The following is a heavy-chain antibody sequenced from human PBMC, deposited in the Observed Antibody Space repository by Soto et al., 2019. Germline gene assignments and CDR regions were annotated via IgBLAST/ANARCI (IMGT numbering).Heavy chain of an antibody. CDR3: ARGLQDDFWSGYPYYYYGMDV. D-gene: IGHD3-3*01. V-gene: IGHV1-69*13. Sequence: SVKVSCKASGGTFSSYAISWVRQAPGQGLEWMGGIIPIFGTANYAQKFQGRVTITADESTSTAYMELSSLRSEDTAVYYCARGLQDDFWSGYPYYYYGMDVWGQGTTVTVSS. CDR2: IIPIFGTA. J-gene: IGHJ6*02. CDR1: GGTFSSYA.